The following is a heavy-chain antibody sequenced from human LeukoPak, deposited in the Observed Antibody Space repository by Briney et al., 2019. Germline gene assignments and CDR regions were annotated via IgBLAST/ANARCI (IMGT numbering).Heavy chain of an antibody. J-gene: IGHJ3*02. V-gene: IGHV4-59*11. CDR2: IYYSGST. CDR3: ARGYQTSSSWSRGAFDI. CDR1: GGSISSHY. Sequence: SETLSLTCTVSGGSISSHYWSWIRQPPGEGLEWIGYIYYSGSTNYNPSLKSRVTISVDTSKNQFSLKLSSVTAADTAAYYCARGYQTSSSWSRGAFDIWGQGTMVTVSS. D-gene: IGHD6-13*01.